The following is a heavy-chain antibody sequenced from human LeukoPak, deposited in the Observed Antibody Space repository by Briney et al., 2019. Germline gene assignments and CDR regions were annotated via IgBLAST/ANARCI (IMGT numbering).Heavy chain of an antibody. CDR2: MNPNSGNT. D-gene: IGHD6-19*01. CDR1: GYTFTSYD. J-gene: IGHJ3*02. Sequence: ASVKVSCKASGYTFTSYDINWVRQPTGQGLEWMGFMNPNSGNTGYAQKFQGRVTMTRDTSISTAYMELSSLRSEDTAVYYCARTYSSGWYGLRVTVKNAFDIWGQGTMVTVSS. V-gene: IGHV1-8*01. CDR3: ARTYSSGWYGLRVTVKNAFDI.